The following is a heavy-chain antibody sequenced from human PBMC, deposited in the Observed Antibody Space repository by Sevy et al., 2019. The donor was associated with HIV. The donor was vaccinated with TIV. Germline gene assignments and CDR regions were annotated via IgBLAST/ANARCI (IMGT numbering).Heavy chain of an antibody. CDR1: GFTVSNKF. V-gene: IGHV3-53*01. Sequence: GGSLRLSCAASGFTVSNKFMNWVRQAPGKGLEWVSVIYSDGNTYYADSVKGRFTISRDNSKNTVHLQMNSLGTEDTAVYYCAKGLILELSWYGMDVWGQGTTVTVSS. CDR2: IYSDGNT. CDR3: AKGLILELSWYGMDV. D-gene: IGHD3-3*01. J-gene: IGHJ6*02.